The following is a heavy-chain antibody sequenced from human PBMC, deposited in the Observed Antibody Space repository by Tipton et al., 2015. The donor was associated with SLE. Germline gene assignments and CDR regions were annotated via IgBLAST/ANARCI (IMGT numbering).Heavy chain of an antibody. CDR1: GFVFSSFA. CDR3: AKDVTISNYHFDV. Sequence: SLRLSCAASGFVFSSFAMNWVRQAPGKGLEWVSVVHGGGSAYYADSVRGRFTISRDNSKNTVYLQMNSLRAEDTAVYYCAKDVTISNYHFDVWGRGTLVTVSS. V-gene: IGHV3-23*03. D-gene: IGHD4-11*01. CDR2: VHGGGSA. J-gene: IGHJ2*01.